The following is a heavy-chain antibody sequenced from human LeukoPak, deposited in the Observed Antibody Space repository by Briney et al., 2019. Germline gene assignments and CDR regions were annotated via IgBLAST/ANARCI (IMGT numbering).Heavy chain of an antibody. V-gene: IGHV4-59*01. D-gene: IGHD5-12*01. Sequence: SETLSLTCTVSGDSISSYYWSWIRQPPGKGLEWIGYIYYSGSTNYNPSLKSRVTISVDTSKNQFSLKLSSVTAADTAMYYCARARGYSGYAYFDYWGQGTLVTVSS. CDR3: ARARGYSGYAYFDY. J-gene: IGHJ4*02. CDR2: IYYSGST. CDR1: GDSISSYY.